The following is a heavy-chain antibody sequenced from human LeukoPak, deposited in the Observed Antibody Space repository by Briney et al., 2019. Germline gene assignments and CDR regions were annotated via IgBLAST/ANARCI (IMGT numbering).Heavy chain of an antibody. CDR1: GYTFTSYG. D-gene: IGHD3-10*01. CDR3: ARDSSYGSGTSKPYYYYYGMDV. J-gene: IGHJ6*02. CDR2: ISAYNGNT. V-gene: IGHV1-18*01. Sequence: ASVKVSCKASGYTFTSYGISWVRQAPGQGVEWMGWISAYNGNTNYAQKLQGRVTMTTDTSTSTAYMELRSLRSDDTAVYYCARDSSYGSGTSKPYYYYYGMDVWGQGTTVTVSS.